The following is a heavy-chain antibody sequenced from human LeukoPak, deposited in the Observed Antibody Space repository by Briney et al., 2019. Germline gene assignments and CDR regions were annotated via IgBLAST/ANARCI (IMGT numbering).Heavy chain of an antibody. D-gene: IGHD3-22*01. CDR2: TAGSGISK. J-gene: IGHJ4*02. Sequence: GGSLRLSCVASGFTFNNYAMSWVRQAPGRGLEWASSTAGSGISKDFADSVKGRFTISKDKSKNTLYLQMDNLRAEDTGVYFCARLPTFYYDSSGYHYDYWGQGTLVTVSS. CDR3: ARLPTFYYDSSGYHYDY. V-gene: IGHV3-23*01. CDR1: GFTFNNYA.